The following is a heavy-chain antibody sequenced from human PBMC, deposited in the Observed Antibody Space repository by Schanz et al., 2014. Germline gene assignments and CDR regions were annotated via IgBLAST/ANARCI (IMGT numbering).Heavy chain of an antibody. Sequence: QLQLVQSGAEVKKPGSSVKVSCKASRSTFSSYTISWIRQAPGQGLEWMGRIIPVLAIADYAQKFQGRVTITADKSTSTASMELSSLRSEDTAVYYCARGPSQGYSYGHNIGAYYYGMDVWRQGTTVTVSS. CDR1: RSTFSSYT. J-gene: IGHJ6*02. V-gene: IGHV1-69*02. D-gene: IGHD5-18*01. CDR2: IIPVLAIA. CDR3: ARGPSQGYSYGHNIGAYYYGMDV.